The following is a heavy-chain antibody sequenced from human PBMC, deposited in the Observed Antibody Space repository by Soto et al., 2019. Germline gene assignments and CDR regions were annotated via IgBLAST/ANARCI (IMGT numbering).Heavy chain of an antibody. CDR1: GFTFSSYA. D-gene: IGHD3-9*01. CDR3: AKDMQPGYDILTGYWYDAFDI. V-gene: IGHV3-23*01. J-gene: IGHJ3*02. Sequence: GGSLRLSCAASGFTFSSYAISWVRQAPGKGLEWVSAISGSGGRTYYAYSGKGRFTIPRDNSKTTLVLQMNSLRAEDTAVYYWAKDMQPGYDILTGYWYDAFDIWGQGTMVTVSS. CDR2: ISGSGGRT.